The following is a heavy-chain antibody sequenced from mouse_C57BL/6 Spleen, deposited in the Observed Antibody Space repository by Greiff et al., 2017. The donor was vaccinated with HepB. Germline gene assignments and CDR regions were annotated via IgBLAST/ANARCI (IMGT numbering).Heavy chain of an antibody. CDR3: ARGATVVATRLDY. Sequence: VQLQQPGAELVKPGASVKMSCKASGYTFTSYWITWVKQRPGQGLEWIGDIYPGSGSTNYNEKFKSKATLTVDTSSSTAYMQLSSLTSEDSAVYYCARGATVVATRLDYWGQGTTLTVSS. D-gene: IGHD1-1*01. J-gene: IGHJ2*01. CDR1: GYTFTSYW. V-gene: IGHV1-55*01. CDR2: IYPGSGST.